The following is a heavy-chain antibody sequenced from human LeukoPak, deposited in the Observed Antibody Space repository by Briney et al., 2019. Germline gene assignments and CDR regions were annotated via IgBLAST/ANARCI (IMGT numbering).Heavy chain of an antibody. CDR1: GFTFSSYA. J-gene: IGHJ4*02. CDR2: IGGSGGST. D-gene: IGHD3-10*01. Sequence: PGGSLRLSCAASGFTFSSYAMSWVPQAPGKGLECVSSIGGSGGSTYYADSVKGRSTISRDTSKNTLYLQLNSLRAEDTAVYYCAKYRGFGDSYDSWGQGTLVTVSS. CDR3: AKYRGFGDSYDS. V-gene: IGHV3-23*01.